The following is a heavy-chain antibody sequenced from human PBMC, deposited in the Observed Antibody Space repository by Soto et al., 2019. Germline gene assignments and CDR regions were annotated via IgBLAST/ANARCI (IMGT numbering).Heavy chain of an antibody. Sequence: EVQLVESGGGLVQPEGSLRLSCAGSGFTFSSYAMRWVRQAPGKGLEWVSAIRGSGGSTYYADSVKGRFTISRDNSKNTLYLQQNNLRAEDTAVYYYAKDLTIFAVFVSPPGYWGQVTLLTAAS. CDR3: AKDLTIFAVFVSPPGY. D-gene: IGHD3-3*01. V-gene: IGHV3-23*04. CDR2: IRGSGGST. CDR1: GFTFSSYA. J-gene: IGHJ4*02.